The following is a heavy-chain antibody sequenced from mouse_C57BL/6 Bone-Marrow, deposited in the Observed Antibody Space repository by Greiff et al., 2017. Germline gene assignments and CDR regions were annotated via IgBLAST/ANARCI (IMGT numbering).Heavy chain of an antibody. V-gene: IGHV1-39*01. CDR1: GYSFTDYN. J-gene: IGHJ3*01. CDR2: INPNYGTT. D-gene: IGHD2-1*01. Sequence: EVKLMESGPELVKPGASVKISCKASGYSFTDYNMNWVKQSTGKCLEWIGVINPNYGTTSYNQNFKGKTTLTVDQASSKAYMQLNSLTSEDSAVYYCAGLLFACWGQGTLVTVSA. CDR3: AGLLFAC.